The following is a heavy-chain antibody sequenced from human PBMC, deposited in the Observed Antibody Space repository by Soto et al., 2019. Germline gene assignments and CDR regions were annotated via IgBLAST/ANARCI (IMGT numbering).Heavy chain of an antibody. J-gene: IGHJ3*02. CDR2: IWYDGSNK. CDR3: ATWYNWNDGGVFAFDI. V-gene: IGHV3-33*01. D-gene: IGHD1-1*01. Sequence: GGSLRLSCAASGFTFSSYGMHWVRQAPGKGLEWVAVIWYDGSNKYYADSVKGRFTISRDNSKNTLYLQMNSLRAEDTAVYYCATWYNWNDGGVFAFDIWGQGTMVTVSS. CDR1: GFTFSSYG.